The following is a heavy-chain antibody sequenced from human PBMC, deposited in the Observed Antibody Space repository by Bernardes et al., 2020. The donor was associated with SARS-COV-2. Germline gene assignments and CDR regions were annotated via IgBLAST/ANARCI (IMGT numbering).Heavy chain of an antibody. CDR3: ARDSPDYSSGYYYFDY. CDR2: IYSGGST. CDR1: VFTVSSNY. J-gene: IGHJ4*02. V-gene: IGHV3-53*01. Sequence: GSLRLSSAASVFTVSSNYMSWVRPAPGKGLEWVSVIYSGGSTYYADSVKGRFTISRDNSKNTLYLQMNSLRAEDTAVYYCARDSPDYSSGYYYFDYWGQGTLVTVSS. D-gene: IGHD3-22*01.